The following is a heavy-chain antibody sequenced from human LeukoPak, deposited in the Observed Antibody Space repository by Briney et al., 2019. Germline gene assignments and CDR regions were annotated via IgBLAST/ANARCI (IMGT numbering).Heavy chain of an antibody. Sequence: SGTLSLTCAVYGGSFSGYYWSWIRQPPGKGLEWIGEINHSGSINYNPSLKSRVTISVDTSKNQFSLKLSSVTAADTAVYYCARTGGTTMGYYYYSMDVWGQGTTVTVSS. V-gene: IGHV4-34*01. D-gene: IGHD1-26*01. J-gene: IGHJ6*02. CDR1: GGSFSGYY. CDR3: ARTGGTTMGYYYYSMDV. CDR2: INHSGSI.